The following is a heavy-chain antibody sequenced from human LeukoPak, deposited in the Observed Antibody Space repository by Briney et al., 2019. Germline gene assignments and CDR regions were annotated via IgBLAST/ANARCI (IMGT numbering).Heavy chain of an antibody. Sequence: GGSLRLSCAASGFTFSSYAVTWVRQAPGKGLEWLSAISISGDDTYYADSVKGRFTISRDNSKNTLYLQMNSLSADDTAMYYCANEIRPNDYWGQGTLVTVSS. D-gene: IGHD4-17*01. CDR2: ISISGDDT. J-gene: IGHJ4*02. CDR3: ANEIRPNDY. V-gene: IGHV3-23*01. CDR1: GFTFSSYA.